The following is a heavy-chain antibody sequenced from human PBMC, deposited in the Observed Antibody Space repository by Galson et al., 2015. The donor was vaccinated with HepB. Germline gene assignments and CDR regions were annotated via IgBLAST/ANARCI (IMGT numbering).Heavy chain of an antibody. CDR1: GFTFSNAW. V-gene: IGHV3-15*01. D-gene: IGHD6-6*01. J-gene: IGHJ3*01. CDR2: IKSKTDGGTT. CDR3: TTLTYSSSPGY. Sequence: SLRLSCAASGFTFSNAWMSWVRQAPGKGLEWVGRIKSKTDGGTTDYAAPVKGRFTISRDDSKNTLYLQMNSLKTEDAAVYYCTTLTYSSSPGYWGQGQWSPSLQ.